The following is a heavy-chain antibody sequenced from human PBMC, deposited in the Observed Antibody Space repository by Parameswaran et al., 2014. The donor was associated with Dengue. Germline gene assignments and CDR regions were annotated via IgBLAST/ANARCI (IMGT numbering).Heavy chain of an antibody. CDR3: ARTGRGMNILGY. D-gene: IGHD2/OR15-2a*01. Sequence: WVRQAPGQRLEWMGWINAGNGNTKYSQKFQGRVTITRDTSASTAYMELSSLRSEDTAVYYCARTGRGMNILGYWGQGTLVTVSS. J-gene: IGHJ4*02. CDR2: INAGNGNT. V-gene: IGHV1-3*01.